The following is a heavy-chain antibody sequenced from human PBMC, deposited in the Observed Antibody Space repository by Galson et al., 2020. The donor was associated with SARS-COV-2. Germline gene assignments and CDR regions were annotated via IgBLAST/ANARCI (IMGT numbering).Heavy chain of an antibody. CDR3: VREGFPDFDGFDI. Sequence: ASVKVSCKASGYTFTDYLVHWVRQAPGQGLEWMGWISPPSGDTNYAQKFQGRVTMTRDTSVSTAYMELSRLTSDDTAMYFCVREGFPDFDGFDIWGQGTIVIVSS. CDR2: ISPPSGDT. CDR1: GYTFTDYL. V-gene: IGHV1-2*02. J-gene: IGHJ3*02.